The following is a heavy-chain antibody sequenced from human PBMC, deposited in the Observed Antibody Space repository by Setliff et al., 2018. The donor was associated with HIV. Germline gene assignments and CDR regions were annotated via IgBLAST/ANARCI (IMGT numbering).Heavy chain of an antibody. V-gene: IGHV1-2*02. D-gene: IGHD2-15*01. Sequence: ASVKVSCKASGYTFSDYYLHWVRQAPGQAIEWMGWINPLSGNTGSAQNFQGRLTITWNTSISTAYMELGSLGFDDTAVYLCARTRSGGSSVYYYYYMDVWGQGTAVTVSS. CDR1: GYTFSDYY. J-gene: IGHJ6*03. CDR3: ARTRSGGSSVYYYYYMDV. CDR2: INPLSGNT.